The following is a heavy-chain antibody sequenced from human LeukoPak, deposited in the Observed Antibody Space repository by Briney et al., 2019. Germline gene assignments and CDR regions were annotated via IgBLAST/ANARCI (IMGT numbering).Heavy chain of an antibody. CDR3: TTGVVVVTTDYFDY. J-gene: IGHJ4*02. Sequence: GGSLRLSCAASGCSFSNAWISGVAQAPGRGVGWVGRFKSKTDGGTTDYAAPVKGKFTISRDDSKNTLSLQMNSLKTEDTAVYYCTTGVVVVTTDYFDYWGQGTLVTVSS. D-gene: IGHD2-21*02. CDR2: FKSKTDGGTT. CDR1: GCSFSNAW. V-gene: IGHV3-15*01.